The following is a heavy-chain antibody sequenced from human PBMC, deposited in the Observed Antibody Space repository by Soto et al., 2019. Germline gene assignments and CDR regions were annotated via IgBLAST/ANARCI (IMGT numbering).Heavy chain of an antibody. J-gene: IGHJ3*02. Sequence: GGSLRLSCAASGFTFSSYAMHWVRQAPGKGLEWVAVISYDGSNKYYADSVKGRFTISRDNSKNTLYLQMNSLRAEDTAVYYCARSWGGIAAAKDAFDIWGQGTMVTVSS. CDR2: ISYDGSNK. CDR3: ARSWGGIAAAKDAFDI. V-gene: IGHV3-30-3*01. D-gene: IGHD6-13*01. CDR1: GFTFSSYA.